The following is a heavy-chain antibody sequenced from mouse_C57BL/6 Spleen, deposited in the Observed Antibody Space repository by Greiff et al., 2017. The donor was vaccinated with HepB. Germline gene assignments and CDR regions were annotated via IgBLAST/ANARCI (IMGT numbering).Heavy chain of an antibody. CDR2: ISDGGSYT. CDR1: GFTFSSYA. Sequence: EVQRVESGGGLVKPGGSLKLSCAASGFTFSSYAMSWVRQTPEKRLEWVATISDGGSYTYYPDNVKGRFTISRDNAKNNLYLQMSHLKSEDTAMYYCAREAPYGSSFLWYFDVWGTGTTVTVSS. J-gene: IGHJ1*03. CDR3: AREAPYGSSFLWYFDV. D-gene: IGHD1-1*01. V-gene: IGHV5-4*01.